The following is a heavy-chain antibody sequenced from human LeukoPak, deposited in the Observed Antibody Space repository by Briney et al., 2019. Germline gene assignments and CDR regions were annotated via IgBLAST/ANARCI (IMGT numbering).Heavy chain of an antibody. J-gene: IGHJ6*03. V-gene: IGHV4-34*01. CDR1: GGSFSGYY. D-gene: IGHD5-18*01. CDR2: INHSGST. CDR3: ARVGTTAMALFHYYYYYMDV. Sequence: PSETLSLICAVYGGSFSGYYWSWIRQPPGKGLEWIGEINHSGSTNYNPSLKSRVTISVDTSKNQFSLKLSSVTATDTAVYYCARVGTTAMALFHYYYYYMDVWGKGTTVTVSS.